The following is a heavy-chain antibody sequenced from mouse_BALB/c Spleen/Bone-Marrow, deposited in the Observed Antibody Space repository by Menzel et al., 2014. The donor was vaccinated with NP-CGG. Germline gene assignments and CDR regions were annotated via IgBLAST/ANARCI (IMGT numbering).Heavy chain of an antibody. CDR1: GFTFSSYA. J-gene: IGHJ2*01. CDR2: ISSGGST. D-gene: IGHD1-1*01. CDR3: ARSYYGSSYYFDY. V-gene: IGHV5-6-5*01. Sequence: DVHLVESGGGLVKPGGSLKLSCAASGFTFSSYAMSWVRQTPEKRLEWVASISSGGSTYYPDSVKGRFTISRDNARNILYLQMSSLRSEDTAMYYCARSYYGSSYYFDYWGQGTTLTVSS.